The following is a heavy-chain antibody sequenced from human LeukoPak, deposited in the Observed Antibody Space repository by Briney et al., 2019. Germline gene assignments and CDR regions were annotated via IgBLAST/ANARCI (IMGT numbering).Heavy chain of an antibody. CDR1: GGTFNRYA. CDR2: IIPIFGTA. V-gene: IGHV1-69*13. J-gene: IGHJ4*02. D-gene: IGHD2-15*01. Sequence: GASVKVSFKASGGTFNRYAISWVGQAPGQGLEGMGGIIPIFGTANYAQKFQGRVTITADESTSTAYMELSSLRSEDTAVYYCARGAGGYCSGGSCYGPFDYWGQGTLVTVSS. CDR3: ARGAGGYCSGGSCYGPFDY.